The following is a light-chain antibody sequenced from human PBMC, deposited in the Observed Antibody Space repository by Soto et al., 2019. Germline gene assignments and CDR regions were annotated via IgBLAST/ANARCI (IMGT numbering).Light chain of an antibody. CDR1: QSVSSSY. CDR2: GAS. V-gene: IGKV3-15*01. Sequence: EIVLTQSPGTLSLSPGERATLSCRASQSVSSSYLAWYQQKPGQAPRLLIYGASTRATGIPARFSGSGSGTEFTLTISSLQSEDFVVYFCQQYNNWPPTWTFGQGTKVDIK. J-gene: IGKJ1*01. CDR3: QQYNNWPPTWT.